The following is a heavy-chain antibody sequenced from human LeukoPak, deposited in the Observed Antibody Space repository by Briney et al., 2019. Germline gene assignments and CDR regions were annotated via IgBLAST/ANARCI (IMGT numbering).Heavy chain of an antibody. V-gene: IGHV1-18*01. J-gene: IGHJ6*02. D-gene: IGHD3-10*01. CDR1: GGTFNSYA. CDR2: ISAYNGNT. CDR3: ARVGSMVRGVIVGMDV. Sequence: ASVKVSCKASGGTFNSYAISWVRQAPGQGLEWMGWISAYNGNTNYAQKLQGRVTMTTDTSTSTAYMELTSLRSDDTAVYYCARVGSMVRGVIVGMDVWGQGTTVTVSS.